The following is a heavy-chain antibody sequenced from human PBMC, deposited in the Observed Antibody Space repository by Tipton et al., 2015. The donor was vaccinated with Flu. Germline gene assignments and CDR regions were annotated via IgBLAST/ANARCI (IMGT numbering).Heavy chain of an antibody. CDR2: INHSGST. V-gene: IGHV4-34*01. CDR3: ARHFGAYCSSTSCYGRWFDP. J-gene: IGHJ5*02. Sequence: TLSLTCAVYGGSFSGYYWSWIRQPPGKGLEWIGEINHSGSTNYNPSLKSRVTISVDTSKNQFPLKLSSVTAADTAVYYCARHFGAYCSSTSCYGRWFDPWGQGTLVTVSS. D-gene: IGHD2-2*01. CDR1: GGSFSGYY.